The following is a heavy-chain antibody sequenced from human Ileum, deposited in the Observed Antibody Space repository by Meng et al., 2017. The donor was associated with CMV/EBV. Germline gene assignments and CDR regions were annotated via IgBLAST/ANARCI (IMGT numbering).Heavy chain of an antibody. CDR1: GYTFTGYD. J-gene: IGHJ4*01. Sequence: ASVKVSCKASGYTFTGYDMHWVRQAPGQGLEWMGWVNPRNGDIKYAQRFQDRVTMTRDTSTTTAHMELRNLRSDDTAVYYCAKSLNDFWTGNYPLSGQWGHGTLVNVSS. CDR2: VNPRNGDI. CDR3: AKSLNDFWTGNYPLSGQ. V-gene: IGHV1-2*02. D-gene: IGHD3/OR15-3a*01.